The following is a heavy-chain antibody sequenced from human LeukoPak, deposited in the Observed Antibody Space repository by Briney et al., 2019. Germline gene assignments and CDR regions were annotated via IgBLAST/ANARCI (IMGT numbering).Heavy chain of an antibody. V-gene: IGHV4-59*02. CDR3: ARFRENSSGYYYSLFDY. CDR2: IYYSGST. CDR1: GFTVSSNS. Sequence: PGGSLRLSCTVSGFTVSSNSMSWVRQAPGKGLEWIGYIYYSGSTNYNPSLKSRVTISVDTSKNQFSLKLSSVTAADTAVYYCARFRENSSGYYYSLFDYWGQGTLVTVSS. D-gene: IGHD3-22*01. J-gene: IGHJ4*02.